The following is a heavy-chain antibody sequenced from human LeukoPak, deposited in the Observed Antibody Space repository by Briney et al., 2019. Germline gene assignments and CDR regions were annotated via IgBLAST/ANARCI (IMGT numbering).Heavy chain of an antibody. CDR1: GFTCSNAW. CDR2: IRRRTDGGTT. J-gene: IGHJ5*02. D-gene: IGHD1-1*01. Sequence: GSLILCCAAAGFTCSNAWRCGGLQAPGEGVEWGGRIRRRTDGGTTDYAETVKGRFTISRDYSKNTLYLEMHTLKTEDTDIYYCATDAGTPPNLWGQGTLVTVSS. V-gene: IGHV3-15*01. CDR3: ATDAGTPPNL.